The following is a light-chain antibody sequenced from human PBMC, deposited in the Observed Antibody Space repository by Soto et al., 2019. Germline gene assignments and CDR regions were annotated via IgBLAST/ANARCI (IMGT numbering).Light chain of an antibody. Sequence: IVISISAFTLSLTPGERATLSCMASLSVSRNLAWYQQKPGQAPRLLIFDASTRATGIPARFSGSGSGTEFTLTITSLQSEDFAVYYCPQYNALPSTFGQGTK. CDR1: LSVSRN. CDR3: PQYNALPST. CDR2: DAS. V-gene: IGKV3-15*01. J-gene: IGKJ1*01.